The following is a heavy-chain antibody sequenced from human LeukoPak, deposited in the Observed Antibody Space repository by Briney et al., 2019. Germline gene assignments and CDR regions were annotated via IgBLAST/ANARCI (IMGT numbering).Heavy chain of an antibody. V-gene: IGHV4-4*07. J-gene: IGHJ4*02. CDR3: ARAYGDQTNDY. Sequence: PSETLSLTCTASGGSISNFYWSWIRQPAGKGLEWIGRIYTSGSTNYNPSLKGRVTMSVDTSKNQFSLKLRSVTAADTAVYYCARAYGDQTNDYWGQGTLVTVSS. CDR1: GGSISNFY. D-gene: IGHD4-17*01. CDR2: IYTSGST.